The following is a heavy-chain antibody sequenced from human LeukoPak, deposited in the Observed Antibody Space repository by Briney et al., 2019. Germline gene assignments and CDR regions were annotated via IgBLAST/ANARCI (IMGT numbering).Heavy chain of an antibody. Sequence: GGSLRLSCSASGFTFSRYGMHWVRQAPGKGLEYVSAIVSNGDSTYYADSVKGRFTISRDNAKNTLYLQMSSLRPDDTAVYYCVNPGWYYDSSGYSYNYGMDVWGQGTTVTVSS. D-gene: IGHD3-22*01. CDR1: GFTFSRYG. V-gene: IGHV3-64D*09. CDR2: IVSNGDST. CDR3: VNPGWYYDSSGYSYNYGMDV. J-gene: IGHJ6*02.